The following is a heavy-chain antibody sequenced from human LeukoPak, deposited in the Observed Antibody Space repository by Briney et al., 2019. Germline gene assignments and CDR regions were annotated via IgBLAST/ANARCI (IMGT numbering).Heavy chain of an antibody. V-gene: IGHV4-39*07. J-gene: IGHJ4*02. CDR1: GASISTNNYY. CDR2: INHSGST. CDR3: AREGRYSSGWYARTFDY. D-gene: IGHD6-19*01. Sequence: SETLSLTCSVSGASISTNNYYWGWIRQPPGKGLEWIGEINHSGSTNYNPSLKSRVTISVDTSKNQFSLKLSSVTAADTAVYYCAREGRYSSGWYARTFDYWGQGTLVTVSS.